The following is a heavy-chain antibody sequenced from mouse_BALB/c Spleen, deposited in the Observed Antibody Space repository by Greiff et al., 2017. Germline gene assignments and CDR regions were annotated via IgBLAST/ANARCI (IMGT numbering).Heavy chain of an antibody. V-gene: IGHV3-1*02. CDR2: IHYSGST. J-gene: IGHJ3*01. CDR1: GYSITSGYS. D-gene: IGHD1-2*01. CDR3: ARSITTATWFAY. Sequence: EVKLMESGPDLVKPSQSLSLTCPVTGYSITSGYSWHWIRQFPGNKLEWIGYIHYSGSTNYNPSLKSRISITRDTSKNQFFLQLNSVTTEDTATYYCARSITTATWFAYWGQGTLVTVSA.